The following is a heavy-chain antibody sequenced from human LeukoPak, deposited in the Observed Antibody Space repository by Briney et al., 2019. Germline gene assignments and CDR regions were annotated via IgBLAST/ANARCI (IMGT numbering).Heavy chain of an antibody. CDR3: ARGRSYDSSGYYYFFDY. Sequence: SETLSLTCTVSGGSVSSYYWSWIRQPPGQGLEWIGYIYYSGSTKFNPSLKSRVTISLDTSKNQFSLKLSSVTAADTAVYYCARGRSYDSSGYYYFFDYWGQGTLVTVSS. CDR2: IYYSGST. CDR1: GGSVSSYY. J-gene: IGHJ4*02. V-gene: IGHV4-59*02. D-gene: IGHD3-22*01.